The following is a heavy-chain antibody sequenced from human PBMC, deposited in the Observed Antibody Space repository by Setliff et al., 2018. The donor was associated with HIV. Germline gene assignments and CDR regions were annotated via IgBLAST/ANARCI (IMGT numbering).Heavy chain of an antibody. CDR3: AREGQCLDGLPYCFDY. J-gene: IGHJ4*02. V-gene: IGHV4-61*02. CDR1: GGSIRSGNHY. Sequence: SETLSLTCTVSGGSIRSGNHYWSWIRQPAGKGREWIGRIYTSGSTNYTPSLKSRVTMSLDTSKNQFSLKLSSVTAADTAGCYCAREGQCLDGLPYCFDYWGQGTLVTVSS. D-gene: IGHD3-3*01. CDR2: IYTSGST.